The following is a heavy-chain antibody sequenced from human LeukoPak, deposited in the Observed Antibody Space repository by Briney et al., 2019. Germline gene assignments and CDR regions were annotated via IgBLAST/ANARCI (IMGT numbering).Heavy chain of an antibody. D-gene: IGHD3-22*01. J-gene: IGHJ4*02. Sequence: GASVKVSCKASGYTFTGYYIHWVRQAPGQGLEWMGWINPNSGGTKYEQKFQGRVTMTTDTSISTAYMELSRLRSDDTAVYYCARITMIVVPDMYYFDYWGQGTLVTVSS. V-gene: IGHV1-2*02. CDR3: ARITMIVVPDMYYFDY. CDR1: GYTFTGYY. CDR2: INPNSGGT.